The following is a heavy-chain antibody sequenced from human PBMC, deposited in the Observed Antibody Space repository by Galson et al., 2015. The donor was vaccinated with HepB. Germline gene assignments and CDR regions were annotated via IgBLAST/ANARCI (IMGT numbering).Heavy chain of an antibody. CDR1: GYSFTNYW. CDR2: IYPGDSDT. D-gene: IGHD4-11*01. CDR3: ARLPYSNYAAEAFDI. V-gene: IGHV5-51*03. Sequence: QSGAEVKKPGESLKISCKGSGYSFTNYWIGWVRQMPGKGLEWMGIIYPGDSDTRYSPSFQGQVTISADKSISTAYLQWSSLKASDTAMYYCARLPYSNYAAEAFDIWGQGTMVTVSS. J-gene: IGHJ3*02.